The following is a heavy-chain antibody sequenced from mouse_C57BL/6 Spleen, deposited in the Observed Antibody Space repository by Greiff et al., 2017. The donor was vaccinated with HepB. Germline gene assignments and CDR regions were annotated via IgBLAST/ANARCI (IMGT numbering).Heavy chain of an antibody. CDR1: GYTFTDYE. CDR2: IDPETGGT. J-gene: IGHJ1*03. D-gene: IGHD1-1*02. CDR3: TRWGSYPYFDV. V-gene: IGHV1-15*01. Sequence: VQLQESGAELVRPGASVTLSCKASGYTFTDYEMHWVKQTPVHGLEWIGAIDPETGGTAYNQKFKGKAILTADKSSSTAYMELRSLTSEDSAVYYCTRWGSYPYFDVWGTGTTVTVSS.